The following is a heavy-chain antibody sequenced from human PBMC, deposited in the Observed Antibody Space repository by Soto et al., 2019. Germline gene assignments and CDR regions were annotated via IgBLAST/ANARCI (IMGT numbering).Heavy chain of an antibody. V-gene: IGHV4-30-2*01. CDR2: IYHSGST. CDR3: ARDGCGGDCYDY. CDR1: GGSISSGGYS. D-gene: IGHD2-21*01. Sequence: SETLSLTCAVSGGSISSGGYSWSWIRQPPGKGLEWIGYIYHSGSTYYNPSLKSRVTISVDRSKNQFSLKLSSVTAADTAVYYCARDGCGGDCYDYWGQGTLVTVYS. J-gene: IGHJ4*02.